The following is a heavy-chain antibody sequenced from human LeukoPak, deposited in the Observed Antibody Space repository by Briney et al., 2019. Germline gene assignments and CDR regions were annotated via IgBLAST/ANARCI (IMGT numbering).Heavy chain of an antibody. Sequence: PGGSLRLSCAASGFTFSSYAMHWVRQAPGKGLEWVAVISYDGSNKYYADSVKGRFTISRDNSKNTLYLQMNSLRAEDTAVYYCAREGGGNSVWYFDYWGQGTLVTVSS. CDR2: ISYDGSNK. J-gene: IGHJ4*02. V-gene: IGHV3-30-3*01. CDR3: AREGGGNSVWYFDY. CDR1: GFTFSSYA. D-gene: IGHD4-23*01.